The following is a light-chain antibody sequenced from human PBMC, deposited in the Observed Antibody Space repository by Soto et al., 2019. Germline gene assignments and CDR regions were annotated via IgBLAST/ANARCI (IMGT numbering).Light chain of an antibody. V-gene: IGKV3-15*01. J-gene: IGKJ1*01. CDR1: QSVSSS. CDR2: GAS. Sequence: EVVMTQSPATLSLSPGERATLSCRASQSVSSSLAWYQQKPRQAPRLLIYGASPRAAGSPDRYSGSGSETEFTPTISIVQAEDFAIYYCELYKNEWTFGQGTKVEI. CDR3: ELYKNEWT.